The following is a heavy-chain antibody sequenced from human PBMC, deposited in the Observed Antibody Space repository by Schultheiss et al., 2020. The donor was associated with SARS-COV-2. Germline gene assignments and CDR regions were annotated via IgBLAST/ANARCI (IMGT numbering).Heavy chain of an antibody. CDR3: ATKESGHSHGFGC. J-gene: IGHJ4*02. CDR1: GFTFSSYG. D-gene: IGHD5-18*01. Sequence: GGSLRLSCAASGFTFSSYGMHWVRQAPGKGLEWVAVISYDGSNKYYADSVKGRFAISRDNSRNTLFLQMNNLRVEDTAIYYCATKESGHSHGFGCWGQGTLVTVSS. V-gene: IGHV3-30*03. CDR2: ISYDGSNK.